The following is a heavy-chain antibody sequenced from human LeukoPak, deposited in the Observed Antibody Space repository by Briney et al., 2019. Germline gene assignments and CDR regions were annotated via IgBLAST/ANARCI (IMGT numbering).Heavy chain of an antibody. CDR3: ASSVATIAGAYYYYGMDV. V-gene: IGHV5-51*01. J-gene: IGHJ6*02. Sequence: GESLKISCKGSGYSFTSYWIGWVRPMPGKGLEWMGIIYPGDSDTRYSPSFQGQVTISADKSISTAYLQWSSLKASDTAMYYCASSVATIAGAYYYYGMDVWGQGTTVTVSS. D-gene: IGHD5-24*01. CDR2: IYPGDSDT. CDR1: GYSFTSYW.